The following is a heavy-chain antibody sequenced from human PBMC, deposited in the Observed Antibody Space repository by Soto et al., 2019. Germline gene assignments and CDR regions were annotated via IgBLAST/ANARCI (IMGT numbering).Heavy chain of an antibody. CDR3: AAPAPVVPAASQGGNYYYYYGMDV. V-gene: IGHV5-10-1*01. J-gene: IGHJ6*04. D-gene: IGHD2-2*01. CDR2: IDPSDSYT. CDR1: GYSFTSYW. Sequence: GESLKISCKGSGYSFTSYWISWVRQMPGKGLEWMGRIDPSDSYTNYSPSFQGHVTISADKSISTAYLQWSSLKASDTAMYYCAAPAPVVPAASQGGNYYYYYGMDVWGKGTTVTVSS.